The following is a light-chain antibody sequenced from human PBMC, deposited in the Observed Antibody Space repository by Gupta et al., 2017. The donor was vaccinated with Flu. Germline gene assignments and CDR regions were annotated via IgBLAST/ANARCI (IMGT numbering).Light chain of an antibody. CDR3: QQSYSTPRT. CDR2: AAS. CDR1: QSISSY. J-gene: IGKJ2*02. Sequence: MTQSPSSLSASVGDRVTITCRASQSISSYLDWYQQKPGKAPKLLIYAASSWQSGVPSRFSGSGSVTEFTLTISSLQPEDFATYYCQQSYSTPRTFGQGTKVEIK. V-gene: IGKV1-39*01.